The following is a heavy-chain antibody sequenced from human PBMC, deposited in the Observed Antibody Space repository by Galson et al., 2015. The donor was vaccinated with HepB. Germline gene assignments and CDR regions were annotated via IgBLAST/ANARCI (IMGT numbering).Heavy chain of an antibody. CDR2: ISYDGSNK. D-gene: IGHD2-8*01. CDR3: AKDRSVWCTNGVCYDYYYYGMDV. J-gene: IGHJ6*02. Sequence: SLRLSCAASGFTFSSYGMHWVRQAPSKGLEWVAVISYDGSNKYYADSVKGRFTISRDNSKNTLYLQMNSLRAEDTAVYYCAKDRSVWCTNGVCYDYYYYGMDVWGQGTTVTVSS. CDR1: GFTFSSYG. V-gene: IGHV3-30*18.